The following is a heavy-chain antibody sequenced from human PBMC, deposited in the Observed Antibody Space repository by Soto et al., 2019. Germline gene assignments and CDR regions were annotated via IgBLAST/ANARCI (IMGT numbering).Heavy chain of an antibody. J-gene: IGHJ4*02. Sequence: GGSLRLSCAVSGFTISEFAMHWVRQAPGKGPEWVAVISYGGSDTYFADSVKGRFTVSSDRSKNTVYLQMNNLRSEDTAVYFCARDREVTMRSFDYWGQGTLVTVSS. CDR3: ARDREVTMRSFDY. D-gene: IGHD3-22*01. CDR2: ISYGGSDT. CDR1: GFTISEFA. V-gene: IGHV3-30-3*01.